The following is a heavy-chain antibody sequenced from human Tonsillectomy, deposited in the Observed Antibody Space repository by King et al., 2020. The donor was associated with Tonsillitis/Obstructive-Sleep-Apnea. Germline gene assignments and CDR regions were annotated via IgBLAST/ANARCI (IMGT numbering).Heavy chain of an antibody. D-gene: IGHD3-22*01. V-gene: IGHV3-9*01. CDR2: ISWTSGSI. J-gene: IGHJ3*02. CDR1: GFTFDDYA. Sequence: VQLVESGGGLVQPGRSLRLSCAASGFTFDDYAMHWVQHAPGKGREWVAGISWTSGSIGYTASVKGRFTISRDNAKNSLYLQMNSLRAEDTALYYCAGDMGPHYYESSCYQLHAFDIWGQGTMVTVSS. CDR3: AGDMGPHYYESSCYQLHAFDI.